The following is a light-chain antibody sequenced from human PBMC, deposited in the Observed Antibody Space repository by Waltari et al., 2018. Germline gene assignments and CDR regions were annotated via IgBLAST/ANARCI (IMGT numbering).Light chain of an antibody. Sequence: DIVMTQSPATLSMSPGESATLSCRASQSLNSAFAWYQQKPGQAPRLLIYSTSTRATGTPARFSGRGSGTEFTLTISSLQSEDFAIYYCQQYNYWPWTFGQGTRVEIK. CDR2: STS. CDR3: QQYNYWPWT. J-gene: IGKJ1*01. CDR1: QSLNSA. V-gene: IGKV3D-15*01.